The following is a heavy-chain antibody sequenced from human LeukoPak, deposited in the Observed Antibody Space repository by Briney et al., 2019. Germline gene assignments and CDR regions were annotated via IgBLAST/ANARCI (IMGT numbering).Heavy chain of an antibody. CDR3: ARTQWLEDAFDF. J-gene: IGHJ3*01. D-gene: IGHD6-19*01. V-gene: IGHV1-18*01. CDR2: ISTYNGNT. Sequence: ASVKVSCKASDDTFSNYGISWVRQAPGQGLEWMGWISTYNGNTYYAQKFQGRVTMTTDTSTNIAYLELRDLRSDDTAVYYCARTQWLEDAFDFWGQGTVVTVSS. CDR1: DDTFSNYG.